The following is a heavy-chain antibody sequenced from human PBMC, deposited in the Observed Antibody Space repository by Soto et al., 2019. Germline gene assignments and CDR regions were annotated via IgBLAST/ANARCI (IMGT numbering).Heavy chain of an antibody. V-gene: IGHV3-23*01. CDR3: VKSDGGSGANDY. CDR1: GFTFSSYA. Sequence: EVQLLESGGGLVQPGGSLRLSCAASGFTFSSYAMSWVRQAPGKGLEWVSAISGSGGSTYYADSVKGRFTISRDNSKNTLYLQMNSLRAEYTAVYYCVKSDGGSGANDYWGQGTLVTVSS. J-gene: IGHJ4*02. D-gene: IGHD3-3*01. CDR2: ISGSGGST.